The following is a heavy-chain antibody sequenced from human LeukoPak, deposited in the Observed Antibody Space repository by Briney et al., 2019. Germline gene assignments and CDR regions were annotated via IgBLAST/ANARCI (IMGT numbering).Heavy chain of an antibody. D-gene: IGHD6-13*01. V-gene: IGHV1-18*01. CDR1: GYTFTSYG. CDR2: ISAYNGNT. Sequence: ASVKASCKASGYTFTSYGISWVRQAPGQGPEWMGWISAYNGNTNYAQKLQGRVTMTTDTSTSTAYMELRSLRSDDTAVYYCARGLIPGYSRPHWFDPWGQGTLVTVSS. CDR3: ARGLIPGYSRPHWFDP. J-gene: IGHJ5*02.